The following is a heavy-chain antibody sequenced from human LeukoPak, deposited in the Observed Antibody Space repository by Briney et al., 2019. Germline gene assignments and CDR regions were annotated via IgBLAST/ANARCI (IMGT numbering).Heavy chain of an antibody. CDR1: GFTFSNFE. V-gene: IGHV3-48*03. Sequence: SGGSLRLSCAASGFTFSNFEMNWVRQAPGKGLEWTSYVSAAGSSISYADSVEGRFTISRDNAKNTLYLQMSSLRAEDTAIYYCARVYYSDSSGYYLDFWGQGTLVTVSS. J-gene: IGHJ4*02. CDR2: VSAAGSSI. D-gene: IGHD3-22*01. CDR3: ARVYYSDSSGYYLDF.